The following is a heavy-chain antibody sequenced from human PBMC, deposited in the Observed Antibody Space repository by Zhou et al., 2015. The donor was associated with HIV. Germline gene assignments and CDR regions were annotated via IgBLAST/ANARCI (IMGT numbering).Heavy chain of an antibody. CDR3: ARTTVVTPGWYFDL. V-gene: IGHV1-69*01. CDR1: GGTFSSYA. Sequence: QVQLVQSGAEVKKPGSSVKVSCKASGGTFSSYAISWVRQAPGQGLEWMGGIIPSFDTKNYAQKFLGRLTITADESTSTAYMELSSLRSEDTAVYYCARTTVVTPGWYFDLWGRGTLVTVSS. D-gene: IGHD4-23*01. CDR2: IIPSFDTK. J-gene: IGHJ2*01.